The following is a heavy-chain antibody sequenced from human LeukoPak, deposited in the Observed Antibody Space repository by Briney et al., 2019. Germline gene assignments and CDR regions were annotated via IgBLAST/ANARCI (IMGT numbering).Heavy chain of an antibody. CDR2: IYYRSKWYN. CDR1: GDXVSTYSAA. V-gene: IGHV6-1*01. Sequence: SQTLSLTCAISGDXVSTYSAAWNWIRQSPSRGLEWLGRIYYRSKWYNDYAASVKGRITINPDTSKNQFSLQMNSVTPEDTAVYYCARESRNTLDIWGQGTMVTVSS. J-gene: IGHJ3*02. D-gene: IGHD2-2*02. CDR3: ARESRNTLDI.